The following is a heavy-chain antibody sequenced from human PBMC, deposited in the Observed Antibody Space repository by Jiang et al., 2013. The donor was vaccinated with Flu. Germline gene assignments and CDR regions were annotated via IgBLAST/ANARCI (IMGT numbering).Heavy chain of an antibody. V-gene: IGHV1-18*01. CDR3: AREPSYYDSSGYRDWYFDL. D-gene: IGHD3-22*01. Sequence: GAEVKKPGASVKVSCKASGYTFTSYGISWVRQAPGQGLEWMGWISAYNGNTNYAQKLQGRVTMTTDTSTSTAYMELRSLRSDDTAVYYCAREPSYYDSSGYRDWYFDLWGRGTLVTVSS. CDR2: ISAYNGNT. J-gene: IGHJ2*01. CDR1: GYTFTSYG.